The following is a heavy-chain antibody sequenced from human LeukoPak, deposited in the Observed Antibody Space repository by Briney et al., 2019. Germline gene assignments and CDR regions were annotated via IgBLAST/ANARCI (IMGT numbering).Heavy chain of an antibody. Sequence: PSETLSLTCTVSGGSVSSGSYYWSWIRQPPGKGLEWIGYIYYSGSTNYNPSLKSRVTISVDTSKNQFSLKLSSVTAADTAVYYCARGEIAAASFDPWGQGTLVTVSS. CDR1: GGSVSSGSYY. CDR2: IYYSGST. J-gene: IGHJ5*02. CDR3: ARGEIAAASFDP. D-gene: IGHD6-13*01. V-gene: IGHV4-61*01.